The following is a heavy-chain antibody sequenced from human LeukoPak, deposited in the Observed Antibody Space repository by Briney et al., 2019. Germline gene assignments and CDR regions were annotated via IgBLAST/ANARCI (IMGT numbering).Heavy chain of an antibody. D-gene: IGHD1-26*01. V-gene: IGHV4-30-4*01. CDR3: ARDSLYSGSYWGGVDY. CDR2: IYYSGST. J-gene: IGHJ4*02. CDR1: GGSISSGDYY. Sequence: SQTLSLTCTVSGGSISSGDYYWSWIRQPPGKFLEWIGYIYYSGSTYYNPSLKSRVTISVDTSKNQFSLKLSSVTAADTAVYYCARDSLYSGSYWGGVDYWGQGTLVTVSS.